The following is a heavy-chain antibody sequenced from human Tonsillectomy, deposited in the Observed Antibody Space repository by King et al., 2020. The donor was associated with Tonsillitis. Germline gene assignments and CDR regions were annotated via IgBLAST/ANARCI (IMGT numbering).Heavy chain of an antibody. CDR3: ARDRPGAEDAFDI. D-gene: IGHD6-6*01. CDR1: GGSISSGGYY. V-gene: IGHV4-31*03. CDR2: ISYSGST. Sequence: QVQLQESGPGLVQPSQTLSLTCTVPGGSISSGGYYWSWIRQHPGKGLEWIGYISYSGSTYYNPSLKSRVTISVDTSKNQFSLKLSSVTAADTAVYYWARDRPGAEDAFDIWGQGTMVTVSS. J-gene: IGHJ3*02.